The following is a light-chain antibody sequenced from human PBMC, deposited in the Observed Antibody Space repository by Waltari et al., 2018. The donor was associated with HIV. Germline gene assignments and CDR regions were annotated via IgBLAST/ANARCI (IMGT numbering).Light chain of an antibody. J-gene: IGLJ3*02. CDR2: VNSDGSH. CDR1: SGHSSYA. V-gene: IGLV4-69*01. Sequence: QLVLTQSPSASASLGASVKLTCTLSSGHSSYAIAWPQQQPEKGPRYLMKVNSDGSHNKGDGIPDRFSGSSSGAERYLTISSLQSEDEADYYCQTWGSGIEVIGGGTKLTVL. CDR3: QTWGSGIEV.